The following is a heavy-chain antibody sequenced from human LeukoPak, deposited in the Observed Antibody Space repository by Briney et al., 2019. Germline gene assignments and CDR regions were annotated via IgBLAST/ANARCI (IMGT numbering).Heavy chain of an antibody. CDR2: ISYDGSNK. CDR1: GFTFSSYG. J-gene: IGHJ2*01. V-gene: IGHV3-30*03. Sequence: SGGSLRLSCAASGFTFSSYGMHWVRQAPGKGLEWVAVISYDGSNKYYADSVKGRFTISRDNAKNSLYLQMNSLRAEDTALYHCARAVDPNWYFDLWGRGTLVTVSS. D-gene: IGHD4-23*01. CDR3: ARAVDPNWYFDL.